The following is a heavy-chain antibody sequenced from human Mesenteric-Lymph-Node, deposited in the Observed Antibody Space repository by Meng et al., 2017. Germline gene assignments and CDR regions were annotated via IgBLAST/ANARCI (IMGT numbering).Heavy chain of an antibody. J-gene: IGHJ2*01. Sequence: QVQLQQWGAGLLKPSETLSLTCTVYGGSFSGYYWNWIRQPPGKGLEWIGYVFHTGHTYYNPSLEGRLSMSIDTSDNQFFLRLNSVTGADTAVYFCARFPRITYKWHFDLWGRGTLVTVSS. V-gene: IGHV4-34*12. CDR2: VFHTGHT. CDR1: GGSFSGYY. CDR3: ARFPRITYKWHFDL. D-gene: IGHD5-24*01.